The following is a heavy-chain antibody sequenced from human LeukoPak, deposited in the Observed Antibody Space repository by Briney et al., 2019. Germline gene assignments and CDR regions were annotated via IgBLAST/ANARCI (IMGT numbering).Heavy chain of an antibody. CDR2: ISYDGSNK. CDR1: GFTFSSYA. Sequence: GGSLRLSCAASGFTFSSYAMHWVRQAPGKGLEWVAVISYDGSNKYYADSVKGRFTISRDNSKNTLYLQMNSLRAEDTAVYYCATKSYGRHPYYYYYGMDVWGQGTTVTVSS. V-gene: IGHV3-30*04. J-gene: IGHJ6*02. CDR3: ATKSYGRHPYYYYYGMDV. D-gene: IGHD5-18*01.